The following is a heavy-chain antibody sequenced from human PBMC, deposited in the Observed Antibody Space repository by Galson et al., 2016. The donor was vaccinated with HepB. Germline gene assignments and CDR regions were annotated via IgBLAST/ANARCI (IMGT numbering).Heavy chain of an antibody. CDR2: INCYNGNR. J-gene: IGHJ4*02. CDR1: GYTFSNYG. CDR3: ARGHNQISTYSYGGDYFDY. D-gene: IGHD5-18*01. V-gene: IGHV1-18*01. Sequence: SVKVSCKASGYTFSNYGITWVRQAPGQGLEWMGWINCYNGNRNYAQNLQGRITMTTDTSTNTAYMELRSLKVEDTAVYYCARGHNQISTYSYGGDYFDYWGQGTLVTVSS.